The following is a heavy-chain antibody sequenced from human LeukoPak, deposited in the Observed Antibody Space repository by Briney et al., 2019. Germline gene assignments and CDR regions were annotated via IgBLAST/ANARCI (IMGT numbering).Heavy chain of an antibody. CDR1: GFSFSSFS. J-gene: IGHJ4*02. V-gene: IGHV3-21*01. CDR2: ISSSSGYK. D-gene: IGHD6-13*01. Sequence: PGGSLRLSCAASGFSFSSFSMNWVRQAPGKGLEWVSSISSSSGYKYYTDSMKGRFTVSRDNAKNSLYLQMNSLRVEDTAVYFCAREGLAAAGLDYWGQGTLVTVSS. CDR3: AREGLAAAGLDY.